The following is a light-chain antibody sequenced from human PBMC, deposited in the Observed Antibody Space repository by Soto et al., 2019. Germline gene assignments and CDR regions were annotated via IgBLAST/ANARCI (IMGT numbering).Light chain of an antibody. J-gene: IGKJ2*01. CDR2: GAS. CDR3: QQYGGSPRT. CDR1: QTVRSSS. Sequence: DIVLTQSPGTLSLSPGERATLSCRASQTVRSSSLAWYQQKPGQAPRLLIFGASTRAAGFPDRFSGSGSGTDFTLTISRLEPEDFAVYYCQQYGGSPRTFGQGTKLEIK. V-gene: IGKV3-20*01.